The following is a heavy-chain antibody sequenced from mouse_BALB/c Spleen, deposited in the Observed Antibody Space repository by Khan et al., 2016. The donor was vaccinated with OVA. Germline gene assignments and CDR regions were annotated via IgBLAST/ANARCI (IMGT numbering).Heavy chain of an antibody. J-gene: IGHJ3*01. CDR1: GYSFNLYY. D-gene: IGHD2-14*01. Sequence: EVQLQQSGPDLVKPGASVKISCKASGYSFNLYYMSWVKQSHGKSLEWIGRVNPNTDNINYNQEFKGKAILTVDTSSNTAYMELRSLTAEDSAVYFCARGYDFVASWGQGTLVTVSA. CDR3: ARGYDFVAS. V-gene: IGHV1-26*01. CDR2: VNPNTDNI.